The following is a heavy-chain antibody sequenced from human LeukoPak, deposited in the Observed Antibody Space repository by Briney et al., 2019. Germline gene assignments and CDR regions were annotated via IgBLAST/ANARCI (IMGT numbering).Heavy chain of an antibody. J-gene: IGHJ4*02. Sequence: PSETLSLTCAVYGGSFSGYYWSWIRQPPGRGLEWIGEINHSGSTNYNPSLKSRVTISVDTSKNQFSLKLSSVTAADTAVYYCARAFEYSSSSVDYWGQGTLVTVSS. CDR2: INHSGST. D-gene: IGHD6-6*01. CDR1: GGSFSGYY. V-gene: IGHV4-34*01. CDR3: ARAFEYSSSSVDY.